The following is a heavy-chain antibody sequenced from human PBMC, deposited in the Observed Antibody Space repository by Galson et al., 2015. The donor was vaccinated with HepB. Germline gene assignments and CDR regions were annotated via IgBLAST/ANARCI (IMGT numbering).Heavy chain of an antibody. CDR1: GSSFTSYW. J-gene: IGHJ4*02. V-gene: IGHV5-51*01. Sequence: QSGAEVKKPGESLKISCKGSGSSFTSYWIAWVRQLPGKGLEWMGIIYPEDSDTRYSPSFQGQVTISADKSISTAYLRWSSLKASDTAMYFCARAAPTFGGVPYFDYWGQGSLVTVSP. CDR3: ARAAPTFGGVPYFDY. CDR2: IYPEDSDT. D-gene: IGHD3-16*01.